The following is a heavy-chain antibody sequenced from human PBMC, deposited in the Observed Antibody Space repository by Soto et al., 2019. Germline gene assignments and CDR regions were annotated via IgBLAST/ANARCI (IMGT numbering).Heavy chain of an antibody. J-gene: IGHJ6*02. CDR2: IYYSGST. CDR3: AQCLLGVNYYYGMDV. CDR1: GGSISSGGYY. V-gene: IGHV4-31*03. D-gene: IGHD3-16*01. Sequence: QVQLQESGPGLVKPSQTLSLTCTVSGGSISSGGYYWSWIRQHPGKGLEWIGYIYYSGSTYYNPSLTSRVTISVDTSKNQFSLKLSSVTAADTAGYYCAQCLLGVNYYYGMDVWGQGTTVTVSS.